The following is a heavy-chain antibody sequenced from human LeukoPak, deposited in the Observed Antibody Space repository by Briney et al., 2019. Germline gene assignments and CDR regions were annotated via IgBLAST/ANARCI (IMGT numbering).Heavy chain of an antibody. J-gene: IGHJ4*02. CDR3: ARRKFGEYPFDY. D-gene: IGHD3-10*01. CDR2: IYYSGST. Sequence: ASETLSLTCTVSGGSISSYYWSWIRQPPGKGLEWIGYIYYSGSTHYNPSLKSRVTISVDTSKNQFSLKLSSVTAADTAVYYCARRKFGEYPFDYWGQGTLVTVSS. CDR1: GGSISSYY. V-gene: IGHV4-59*08.